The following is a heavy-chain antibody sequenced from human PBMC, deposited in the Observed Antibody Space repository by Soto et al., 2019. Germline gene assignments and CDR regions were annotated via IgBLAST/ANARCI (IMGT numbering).Heavy chain of an antibody. CDR1: GDSVSSNSAT. CDR3: ARAAVAFDAFDL. CDR2: TYLRSKWYN. J-gene: IGHJ3*01. V-gene: IGHV6-1*01. Sequence: QLQQSGPGLVKPSQTLSLTCGISGDSVSSNSATWNWIRQSPSRGLEWLGRTYLRSKWYNEYAVSLKSRIAISPYTSKNHVSLQLSSVTPEDTAVYFCARAAVAFDAFDLWGQGTVVTVSS. D-gene: IGHD2-15*01.